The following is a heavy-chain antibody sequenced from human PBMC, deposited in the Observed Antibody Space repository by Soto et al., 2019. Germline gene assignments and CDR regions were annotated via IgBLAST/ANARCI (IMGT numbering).Heavy chain of an antibody. CDR3: ARVGGTGGYTYGLDY. Sequence: SVKVSCKASGCTFSSYAISWVRQAPGQGLEWMGGIIPVFGTGIYAQKLQGRVTITADKSTNTAYMELSSLRSEDTAVYFCARVGGTGGYTYGLDYWGQGTLVTVSS. V-gene: IGHV1-69*06. CDR1: GCTFSSYA. J-gene: IGHJ4*02. CDR2: IIPVFGTG. D-gene: IGHD5-18*01.